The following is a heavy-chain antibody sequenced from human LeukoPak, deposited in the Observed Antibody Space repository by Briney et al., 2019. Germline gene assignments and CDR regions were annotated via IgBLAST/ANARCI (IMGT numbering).Heavy chain of an antibody. CDR3: ARPLNYDSSGYGAFDI. V-gene: IGHV4-59*01. CDR2: IYYSGST. J-gene: IGHJ3*02. CDR1: GGSISSYY. Sequence: SETLSLTCTVSGGSISSYYWSWIRQPPGKGLEWIGYIYYSGSTNYNPSLKSRVTISVDTSKNQFSLKLSSVTAADTAVYRCARPLNYDSSGYGAFDIWGQGTMVTVSS. D-gene: IGHD3-22*01.